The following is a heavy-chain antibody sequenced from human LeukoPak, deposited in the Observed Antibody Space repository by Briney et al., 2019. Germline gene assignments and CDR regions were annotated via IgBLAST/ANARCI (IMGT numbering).Heavy chain of an antibody. Sequence: PGGSLRLSCAASGFTFSSYSMNWVRQAPGKGLEWVSSISSSSSYIYYADSVKGRFTISRDNAKNSLYLQMNSLRAEDTAVYYCARGCGSGSHCFDYWGQGTLVTVSS. D-gene: IGHD3-10*01. CDR2: ISSSSSYI. CDR3: ARGCGSGSHCFDY. CDR1: GFTFSSYS. J-gene: IGHJ4*02. V-gene: IGHV3-21*01.